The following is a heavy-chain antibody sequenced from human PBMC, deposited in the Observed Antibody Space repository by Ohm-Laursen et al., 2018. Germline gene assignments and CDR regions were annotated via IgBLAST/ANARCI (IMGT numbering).Heavy chain of an antibody. J-gene: IGHJ6*02. V-gene: IGHV3-33*06. CDR1: GITFSSHG. CDR3: AKDKGRITSRVGFGMDV. CDR2: IWFDGSNK. D-gene: IGHD3-16*01. Sequence: SLRLSCAASGITFSSHGMYWVRQAPGKGLEWVAVIWFDGSNKYYADSVKGRFTVSRDNSKNTLYLQMDTLSAEDTAVYYCAKDKGRITSRVGFGMDVWGQGAAVTVSS.